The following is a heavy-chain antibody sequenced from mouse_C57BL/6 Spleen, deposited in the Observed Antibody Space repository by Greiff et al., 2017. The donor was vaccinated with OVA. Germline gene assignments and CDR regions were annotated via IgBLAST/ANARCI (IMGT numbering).Heavy chain of an antibody. CDR2: IYPGDGDT. J-gene: IGHJ4*01. CDR3: ARRVVAKDAMDY. V-gene: IGHV1-82*01. D-gene: IGHD1-1*01. CDR1: GYAFSSSW. Sequence: QVQLQQSGPELVKPGASVKISCKASGYAFSSSWMNWVKQRPGKGLEWIGRIYPGDGDTNYNGKFKGKATLTADKSSSTAYMQLSSLTSEDSAVYFCARRVVAKDAMDYWGQGTSVTVSS.